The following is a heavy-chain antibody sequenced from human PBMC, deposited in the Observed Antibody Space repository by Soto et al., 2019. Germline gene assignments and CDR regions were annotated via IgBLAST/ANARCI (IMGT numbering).Heavy chain of an antibody. CDR3: ARGHYDSSGYYFWYFDY. D-gene: IGHD3-22*01. Sequence: PSETLPLTCTASGGSVYSGIYYWSWIRQPPGKGLEWIGFIYYSGSTNYNPSLKSRVTISVDTSKNQFSLKLSSVTAADTAVYYCARGHYDSSGYYFWYFDYWGQATLVTVSS. V-gene: IGHV4-61*01. CDR1: GGSVYSGIYY. J-gene: IGHJ4*02. CDR2: IYYSGST.